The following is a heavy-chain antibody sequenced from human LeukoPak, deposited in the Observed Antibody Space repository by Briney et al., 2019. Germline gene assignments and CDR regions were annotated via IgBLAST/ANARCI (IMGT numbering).Heavy chain of an antibody. CDR2: IIPTFGTA. CDR1: GYTFTGYY. J-gene: IGHJ5*02. D-gene: IGHD2-2*03. Sequence: SVKVSCKASGYTFTGYYMHWVRQAPGQGLEWMGGIIPTFGTANYAQKFQGRVTITADESTSTAYMELSSLRSEDTAVYYCARKLGHCSSTSCYGVNWFDPWGQGTLVTVSS. V-gene: IGHV1-69*13. CDR3: ARKLGHCSSTSCYGVNWFDP.